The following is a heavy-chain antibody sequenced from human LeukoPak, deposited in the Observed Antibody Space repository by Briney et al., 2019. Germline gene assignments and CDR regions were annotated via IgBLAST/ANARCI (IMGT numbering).Heavy chain of an antibody. CDR1: GSTFTTYY. J-gene: IGHJ6*02. V-gene: IGHV1-46*04. D-gene: IGHD4-17*01. CDR2: INPSGGST. CDR3: ASYSHRDFGDYYGMDV. Sequence: GASVKVSCKASGSTFTTYYMHWVRQAPGQGLEWMGIINPSGGSTSYAQKLQGRVTMTRDTSTSTVYMEVSSLISEDTAVYYCASYSHRDFGDYYGMDVWGQGTTVTVSS.